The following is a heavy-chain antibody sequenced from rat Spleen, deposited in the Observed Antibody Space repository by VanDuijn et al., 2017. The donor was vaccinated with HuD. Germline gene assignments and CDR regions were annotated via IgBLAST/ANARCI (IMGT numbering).Heavy chain of an antibody. J-gene: IGHJ2*01. D-gene: IGHD1-10*01. V-gene: IGHV3-4*01. CDR3: ARRYNNYYFDY. Sequence: EMQLQESGPGLVKPSQSLSLTCSVTGHTITSGYDWSWIRKFPGNKMEWMGYISYSGSTNCNPSIKSRISITRDTSKNQFFLQLNSVTTEDTATYYCARRYNNYYFDYWGQGVMVTVSS. CDR2: ISYSGST. CDR1: GHTITSGYD.